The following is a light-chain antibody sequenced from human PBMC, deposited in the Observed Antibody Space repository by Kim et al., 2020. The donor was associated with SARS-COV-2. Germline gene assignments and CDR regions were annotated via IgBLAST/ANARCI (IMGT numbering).Light chain of an antibody. V-gene: IGKV1-39*01. CDR1: QSISSY. CDR3: QQSYSTPLT. Sequence: DIQMTQSPSSLSASVGDRVTITCRASQSISSYLNWYQQKPGKAPNLLIYTASSLQSAVPSRFSGSGSGTDFTLTISSLQPEDFAIYYCQQSYSTPLTFGGGTKVDIK. CDR2: TAS. J-gene: IGKJ4*01.